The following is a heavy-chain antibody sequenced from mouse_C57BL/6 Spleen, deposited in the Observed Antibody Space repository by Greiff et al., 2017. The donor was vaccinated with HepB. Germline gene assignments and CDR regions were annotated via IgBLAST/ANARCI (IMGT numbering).Heavy chain of an antibody. V-gene: IGHV1-15*01. CDR3: TRVSNWAVVYYFDY. CDR2: IDPETGGT. CDR1: GYTFTDYE. Sequence: LVESGAELVRPGASVTLSCKASGYTFTDYEMHWVKQTPVHGLEWIGAIDPETGGTAYNQKFKGKAILTADKSSSTAYMELRSLTSEDSAVYYCTRVSNWAVVYYFDYWGQGTTLTVSS. D-gene: IGHD4-1*01. J-gene: IGHJ2*01.